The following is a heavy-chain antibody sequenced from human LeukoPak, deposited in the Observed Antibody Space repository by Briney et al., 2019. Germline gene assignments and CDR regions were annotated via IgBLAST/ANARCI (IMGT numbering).Heavy chain of an antibody. D-gene: IGHD3-22*01. CDR2: ISYDGSNK. V-gene: IGHV3-30*03. CDR1: GFTFSSYG. Sequence: PGGSLRLSCAASGFTFSSYGMHWVRQAPGKGLEWVAVISYDGSNKYYADSVKGRFAISRDNSKNTLYLQMNSLRVEDTAVYYCATLPYYYDSSGSYYFDYWGQGTLATVSS. J-gene: IGHJ4*02. CDR3: ATLPYYYDSSGSYYFDY.